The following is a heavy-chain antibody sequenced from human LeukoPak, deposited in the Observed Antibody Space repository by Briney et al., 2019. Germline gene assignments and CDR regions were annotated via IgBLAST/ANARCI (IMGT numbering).Heavy chain of an antibody. CDR1: GYTLTSYD. V-gene: IGHV1-8*01. CDR3: AKAPFRLRWYTQPEGWYFDL. Sequence: ASVKVSCKASGYTLTSYDINWVRQATGQGLEWMGWMDPNSGNTGYAQKFQGRVTITRNTSISTAYMELSSLRSEDTAVYYCAKAPFRLRWYTQPEGWYFDLWGRGTLVTVSS. D-gene: IGHD4-23*01. CDR2: MDPNSGNT. J-gene: IGHJ2*01.